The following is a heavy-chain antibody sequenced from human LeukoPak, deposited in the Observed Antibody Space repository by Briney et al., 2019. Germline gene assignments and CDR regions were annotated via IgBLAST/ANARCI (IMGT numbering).Heavy chain of an antibody. V-gene: IGHV4-59*01. Sequence: SEALSLTCTVYGGSMTGSYWSWIRQSPGKGLEWIGYIYYSGTTNYNPPLKSRVTISVDTSKNQFSLKLTSVTAADTAVYFCARGGWSLDLWGRGTLVAVSS. CDR1: GGSMTGSY. J-gene: IGHJ2*01. CDR3: ARGGWSLDL. D-gene: IGHD1-26*01. CDR2: IYYSGTT.